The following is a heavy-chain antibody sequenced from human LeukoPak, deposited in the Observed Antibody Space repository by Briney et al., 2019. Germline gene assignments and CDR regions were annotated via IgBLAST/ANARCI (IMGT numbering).Heavy chain of an antibody. Sequence: PGGSLRLSCAASGFTFSSYAMHWVRQAPGKGLEYVADISGDGGRTYYADSVKGRFTISRDNSKNTLYLQMGSLRVEDMAVYYCARVRARDGFDIWGQGTMVTVSS. CDR2: ISGDGGRT. CDR3: ARVRARDGFDI. J-gene: IGHJ3*02. CDR1: GFTFSSYA. V-gene: IGHV3-64*02. D-gene: IGHD3-10*01.